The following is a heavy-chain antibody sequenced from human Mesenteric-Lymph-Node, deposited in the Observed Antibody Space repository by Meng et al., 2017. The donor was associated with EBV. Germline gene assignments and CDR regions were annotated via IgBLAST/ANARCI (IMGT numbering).Heavy chain of an antibody. CDR2: INPNSGDT. CDR3: ATLPAASTPHFSA. CDR1: GYTFTGYY. J-gene: IGHJ4*02. V-gene: IGHV1-2*04. Sequence: QVQLVQSGXEVKKXXXSVKVSCKASGYTFTGYYLHWVRQAPGQGLEWMGWINPNSGDTNYAQKFQGWVTMTRDTSINTAYMELSSLRSDATAVYYCATLPAASTPHFSAWGQGTLVTVSS. D-gene: IGHD2-2*01.